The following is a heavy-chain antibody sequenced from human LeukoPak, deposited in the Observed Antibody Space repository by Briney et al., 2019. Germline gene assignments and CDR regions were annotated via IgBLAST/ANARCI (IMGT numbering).Heavy chain of an antibody. CDR1: GFTVSSNY. V-gene: IGHV3-66*01. CDR3: ACANEGMVINY. Sequence: PGGSLRLSCAASGFTVSSNYMSWVRQAPGKGLEWASVIYSGGSTYYADSVKGRFTISRDNSKNTLYLQMNSLRAEDTAVYYCACANEGMVINYWGQGTLVTVSS. J-gene: IGHJ4*02. D-gene: IGHD3-3*01. CDR2: IYSGGST.